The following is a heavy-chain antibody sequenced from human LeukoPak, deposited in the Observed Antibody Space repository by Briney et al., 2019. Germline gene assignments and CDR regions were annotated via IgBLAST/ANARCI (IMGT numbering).Heavy chain of an antibody. CDR1: GGSFSGYY. CDR2: INHSGST. CDR3: ARGGGYSYGYPPGSY. D-gene: IGHD5-18*01. Sequence: SETLSLTCAVYGGSFSGYYWSWIRQPPGKGLERIGEINHSGSTNYNPSLKSRVTISVDTSKNQFSLKLSSVTAADTAVYYCARGGGYSYGYPPGSYWGQGTLVTVSS. V-gene: IGHV4-34*01. J-gene: IGHJ4*02.